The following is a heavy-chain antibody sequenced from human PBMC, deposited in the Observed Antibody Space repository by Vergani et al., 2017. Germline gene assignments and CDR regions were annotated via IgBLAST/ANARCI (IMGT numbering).Heavy chain of an antibody. CDR3: ARSGSDGYEFGY. CDR2: IHHSGST. CDR1: GGSISSGGYS. Sequence: QLQLQESGSGLVKPSQTLSLTCAVSGGSISSGGYSWSWVRQPPGKGLEWIGYIHHSGSTYYNPSLKSRVIISVDRSKNQFSLKLSFVTAADTAVYYCARSGSDGYEFGYWGQGTLVTVSS. D-gene: IGHD5-12*01. J-gene: IGHJ4*02. V-gene: IGHV4-30-2*01.